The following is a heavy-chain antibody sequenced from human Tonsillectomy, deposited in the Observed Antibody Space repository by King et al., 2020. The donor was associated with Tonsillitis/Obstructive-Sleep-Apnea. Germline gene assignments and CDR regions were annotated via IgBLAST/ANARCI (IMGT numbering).Heavy chain of an antibody. CDR1: GFTFSSYA. V-gene: IGHV3-23*04. CDR3: AKDLRICSSTSCYEDY. CDR2: ISGSGASA. J-gene: IGHJ4*02. D-gene: IGHD2-2*01. Sequence: VQLVESGGGLVQPGGSLRLSCAASGFTFSSYAMSWVRQAPGKGPEWVSTISGSGASAYYADSVKGRFTMPRDNSKNTLSLQMNSLTAEDTAVYYCAKDLRICSSTSCYEDYWGQGTLVTVSS.